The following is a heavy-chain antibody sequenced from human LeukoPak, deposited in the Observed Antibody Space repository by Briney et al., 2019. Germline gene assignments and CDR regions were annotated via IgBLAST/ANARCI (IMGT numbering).Heavy chain of an antibody. Sequence: SETLSLTCTVSGGSIRSSSYYWGWIRQPPGKGLEWIGSIYYSGSTYYNASLKSRGTISVDTSKSQFSLKLNSVTAADTAVYFCARQVVAVAGTGYFDYWGQGTLVTVSS. J-gene: IGHJ4*02. CDR1: GGSIRSSSYY. D-gene: IGHD6-19*01. CDR2: IYYSGST. V-gene: IGHV4-39*01. CDR3: ARQVVAVAGTGYFDY.